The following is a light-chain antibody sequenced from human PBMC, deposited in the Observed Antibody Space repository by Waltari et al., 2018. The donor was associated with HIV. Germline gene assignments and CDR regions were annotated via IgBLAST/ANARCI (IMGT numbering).Light chain of an antibody. Sequence: DIQMTQSPSSLSASVGDRVTITCRASQNIKNYLNWYQQKPGKAPKILIYTATTLHAGVSSRFNGSGSGTDFTLTITGLEPEDFALYFCQQSFSSPTFGPGTTVDVK. CDR1: QNIKNY. CDR2: TAT. CDR3: QQSFSSPT. V-gene: IGKV1-39*01. J-gene: IGKJ3*01.